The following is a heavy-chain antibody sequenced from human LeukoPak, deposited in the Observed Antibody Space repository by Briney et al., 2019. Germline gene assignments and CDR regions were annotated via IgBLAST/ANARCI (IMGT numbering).Heavy chain of an antibody. J-gene: IGHJ4*02. D-gene: IGHD5-18*01. Sequence: GESPKISCKGSGYSFTSYWIGWVRQMPGKGLEWMGIIYPGDSDTRYSPSFQGQVTISADKSISTAYLQWSSLKASDTAMYYCARSNGYSYGYSLGLGHWGQGTLVTVSS. CDR3: ARSNGYSYGYSLGLGH. V-gene: IGHV5-51*01. CDR2: IYPGDSDT. CDR1: GYSFTSYW.